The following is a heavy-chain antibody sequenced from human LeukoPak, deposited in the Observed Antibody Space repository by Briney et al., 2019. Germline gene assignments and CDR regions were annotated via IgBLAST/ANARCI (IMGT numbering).Heavy chain of an antibody. J-gene: IGHJ4*02. CDR2: MNPNSGNT. D-gene: IGHD1-26*01. CDR1: GYTFTSYD. Sequence: PSVKVSCXASGYTFTSYDINWVRQATGQGLEWMGWMNPNSGNTGYAQKFQGRVTMTRDTSTSTVYMELSSLRSEDTAVYYCARGSGSADYWGQGTLVTVSS. V-gene: IGHV1-8*01. CDR3: ARGSGSADY.